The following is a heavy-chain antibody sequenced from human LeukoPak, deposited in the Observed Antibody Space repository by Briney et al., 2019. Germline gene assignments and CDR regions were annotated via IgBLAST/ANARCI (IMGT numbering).Heavy chain of an antibody. Sequence: GGSLRLSCAASGFTFSSYWMTWVRQAPGKGLEWVANIKQDGGEKNYVDSVKGRFTISRDNARNSLYLQMNSLRAEDTAVYYCARGNWEPSDYWGQGTLVTVSS. J-gene: IGHJ4*02. CDR1: GFTFSSYW. D-gene: IGHD7-27*01. CDR3: ARGNWEPSDY. V-gene: IGHV3-7*04. CDR2: IKQDGGEK.